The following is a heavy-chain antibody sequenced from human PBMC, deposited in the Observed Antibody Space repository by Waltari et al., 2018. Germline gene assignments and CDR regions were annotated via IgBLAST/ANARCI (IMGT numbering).Heavy chain of an antibody. Sequence: QVTLRESGPALVKPTQTLTLTCTFSGFSLSTSGMCVSWIRQPPGKALEWLARIDWDDDKYYSTSLKTRLTSSKDTSKNQVVLTMTNMDPVDTATYYCARVIAAAFYGMDVWGQGTTVTVSS. J-gene: IGHJ6*02. CDR2: IDWDDDK. V-gene: IGHV2-70*15. CDR3: ARVIAAAFYGMDV. D-gene: IGHD6-13*01. CDR1: GFSLSTSGMC.